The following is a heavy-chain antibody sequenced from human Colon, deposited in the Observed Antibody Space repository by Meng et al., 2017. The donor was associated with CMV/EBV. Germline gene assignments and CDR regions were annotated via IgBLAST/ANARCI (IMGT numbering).Heavy chain of an antibody. CDR3: ARGLGSGYYFYRWFDP. J-gene: IGHJ5*02. V-gene: IGHV4-34*01. CDR2: INHGGDT. CDR1: GVSFIGYY. Sequence: VPGVSFIGYYWTWIRQPPGKGLEWIGEINHGGDTNYNPALKSRISMSVDASKNQFSLNLRSVTAADTAVYYCARGLGSGYYFYRWFDPWGQGTLVTVSS. D-gene: IGHD3-22*01.